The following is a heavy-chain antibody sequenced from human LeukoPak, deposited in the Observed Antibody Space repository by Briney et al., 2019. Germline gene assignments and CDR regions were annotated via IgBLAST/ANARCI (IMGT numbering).Heavy chain of an antibody. Sequence: PSETLSLTCTVSGGSISSYYWSWIRQPAGKGLEWIGRIYTSGSTNYNPSLKSRVTMSVDTSKNQFSLKLSSVTAADTAVYYCARDKRASSGYSVDYFDYWGQGTLVTVSS. V-gene: IGHV4-4*07. D-gene: IGHD3-22*01. CDR1: GGSISSYY. J-gene: IGHJ4*02. CDR3: ARDKRASSGYSVDYFDY. CDR2: IYTSGST.